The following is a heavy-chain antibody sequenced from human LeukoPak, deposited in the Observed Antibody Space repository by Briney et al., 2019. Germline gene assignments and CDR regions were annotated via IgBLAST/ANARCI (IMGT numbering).Heavy chain of an antibody. CDR3: ARALYSSGWYTFDY. D-gene: IGHD6-19*01. CDR2: MNPNSGNT. J-gene: IGHJ4*02. Sequence: AASVKVSCKASGYTFTSYDINWVRQATGQGLEWMGWMNPNSGNTGYAQKFQGRVTITRDTSASTAYMELSSLRSEDTAVYYCARALYSSGWYTFDYWGQGTLVTVSS. CDR1: GYTFTSYD. V-gene: IGHV1-8*03.